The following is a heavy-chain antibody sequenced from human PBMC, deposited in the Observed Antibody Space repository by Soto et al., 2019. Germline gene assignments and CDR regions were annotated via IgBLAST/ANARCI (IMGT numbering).Heavy chain of an antibody. CDR3: ARVLLLWFGEFFGCSHP. J-gene: IGHJ5*02. V-gene: IGHV4-34*01. D-gene: IGHD3-10*01. CDR2: IYHSGST. CDR1: GGSFSGYY. Sequence: PSETLSLTCAVYGGSFSGYYWTWIRQPPGKGLEWIGEIYHSGSTNYNPSLKSRVTISVDKSKNQFSLKLSSVTAADTAVYYCARVLLLWFGEFFGCSHPLGQATLVTVSS.